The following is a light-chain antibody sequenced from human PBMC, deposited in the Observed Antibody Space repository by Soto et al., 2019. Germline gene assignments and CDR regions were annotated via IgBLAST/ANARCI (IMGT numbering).Light chain of an antibody. Sequence: QAVLTQPPSASGSPGQSVTISCTGTSSEVGGYNYVSWYQQHAGKAPKLMLYEVTKRPSGVPDRFSGSKSGNTASLTVSVLQAEDEADYYCSSYVGSNNYPNVFGTGTKLTVL. CDR1: SSEVGGYNY. CDR2: EVT. CDR3: SSYVGSNNYPNV. V-gene: IGLV2-8*01. J-gene: IGLJ1*01.